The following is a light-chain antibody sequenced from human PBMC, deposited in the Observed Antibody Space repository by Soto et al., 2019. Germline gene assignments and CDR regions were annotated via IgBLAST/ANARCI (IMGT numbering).Light chain of an antibody. CDR2: EVS. V-gene: IGLV2-14*01. CDR3: SSYTNILTWV. J-gene: IGLJ3*02. Sequence: QSALTQPASVSGSPGQSITIPCTGTITDVASYNFVSWYQQHPGKAPKLIIYEVSNRPSGVPDRFSGSKSGNTASLTISGLQAEDEADYYCSSYTNILTWVFGGGTKLTVL. CDR1: ITDVASYNF.